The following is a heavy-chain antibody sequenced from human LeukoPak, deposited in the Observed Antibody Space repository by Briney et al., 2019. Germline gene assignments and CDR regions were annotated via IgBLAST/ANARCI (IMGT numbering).Heavy chain of an antibody. CDR1: GDTVSSNSAA. V-gene: IGHV6-1*01. J-gene: IGHJ4*02. CDR3: ARGLRSYFDY. Sequence: SQTLSLTCDISGDTVSSNSAAWSWIRQSPSRGLEWLGRTYYRSKWFNDYAMSVKGRMTINPDTSKNQFSLQLNSVTPEDTAVYYCARGLRSYFDYWGQGTLVTVSS. CDR2: TYYRSKWFN.